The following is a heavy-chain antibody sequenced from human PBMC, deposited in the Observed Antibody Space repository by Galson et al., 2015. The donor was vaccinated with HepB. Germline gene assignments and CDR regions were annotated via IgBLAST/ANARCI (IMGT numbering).Heavy chain of an antibody. CDR2: INAGNGNT. CDR1: GYTFTSYA. J-gene: IGHJ2*01. V-gene: IGHV1-3*01. D-gene: IGHD2-2*01. CDR3: ARDRGYCSSTSCSQGWYFDL. Sequence: SVKVSCKASGYTFTSYAMHWVRQAPGQRLEWMGWINAGNGNTKYSQKFQGRVTITRDTSASTAYMELSSLRSEDTAEYYCARDRGYCSSTSCSQGWYFDLWGRGTLVTVSS.